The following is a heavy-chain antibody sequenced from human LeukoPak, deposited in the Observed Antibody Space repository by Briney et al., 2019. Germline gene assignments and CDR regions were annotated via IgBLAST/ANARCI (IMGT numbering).Heavy chain of an antibody. CDR1: GFTFSRNW. CDR2: ISTDGSST. Sequence: GGSLRLSCAASGFTFSRNWMHWVRQAPGKGLVWLSRISTDGSSTSYADSVQGRFTISRDNAKNTVYLQMDSLRAEGTAVYYCARGVGDKYYFDYWGQGTLVTVSS. D-gene: IGHD1-26*01. J-gene: IGHJ4*02. V-gene: IGHV3-74*01. CDR3: ARGVGDKYYFDY.